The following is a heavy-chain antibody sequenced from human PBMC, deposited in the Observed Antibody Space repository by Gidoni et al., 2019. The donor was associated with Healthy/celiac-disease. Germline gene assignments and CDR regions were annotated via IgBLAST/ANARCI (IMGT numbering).Heavy chain of an antibody. J-gene: IGHJ4*02. CDR2: ISGSGGST. Sequence: EVQLLESGGGLVQPGGSLRLSCASSGSTFSSYAMSWVRQSPGKGLEWCSAISGSGGSTYYADSVEGRFTISRDNSKNTLYLQMNSLRAEDTAVYYFAKAGFELEQTPVDYWGQGTLVTVSS. D-gene: IGHD1-1*01. CDR1: GSTFSSYA. V-gene: IGHV3-23*01. CDR3: AKAGFELEQTPVDY.